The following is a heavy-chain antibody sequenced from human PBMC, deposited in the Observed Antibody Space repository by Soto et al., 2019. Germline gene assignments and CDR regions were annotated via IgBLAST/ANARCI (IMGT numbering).Heavy chain of an antibody. J-gene: IGHJ4*02. CDR3: ASSAGIVVVVAATFDY. CDR1: GFPFGGYA. D-gene: IGHD2-15*01. V-gene: IGHV3-23*01. Sequence: PGGPLSSSCPAFGFPFGGYAITWFGRPQGKGREWVSAISGSGGSTYYADSVKGRFTISRDNSKNTLYLQMNSLRAEDTAVYYCASSAGIVVVVAATFDYWGQGTLVTVSS. CDR2: ISGSGGST.